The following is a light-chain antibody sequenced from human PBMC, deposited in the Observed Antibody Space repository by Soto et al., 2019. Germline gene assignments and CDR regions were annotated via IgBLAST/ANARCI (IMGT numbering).Light chain of an antibody. Sequence: QSVLTQPPSVSGAPGQRVTISCPGSSSNIGAGYDVHWYQQLPGTAPKLLIYGNSNRPSGVPDRFSGSKSGTSASLAITGLQAEDEAEYYCQSYDSSLSVVVFGGGTKLTVL. V-gene: IGLV1-40*01. CDR2: GNS. CDR3: QSYDSSLSVVV. CDR1: SSNIGAGYD. J-gene: IGLJ2*01.